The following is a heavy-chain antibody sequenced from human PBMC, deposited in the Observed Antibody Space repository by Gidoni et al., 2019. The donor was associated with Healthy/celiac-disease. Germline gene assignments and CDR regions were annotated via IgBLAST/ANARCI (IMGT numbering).Heavy chain of an antibody. CDR3: ASDDGDLYYGMDV. D-gene: IGHD4-17*01. Sequence: EVQLVESGGGLVKPGGSLRLSCAASGFPFSSYSMNWVRQAPGKGLEWVSSISISSSYLYYADSVKARFTISRDNAKNSLYLQMNSRRADDTAVYYCASDDGDLYYGMDVWGQGTTVTVSS. CDR2: ISISSSYL. CDR1: GFPFSSYS. V-gene: IGHV3-21*01. J-gene: IGHJ6*02.